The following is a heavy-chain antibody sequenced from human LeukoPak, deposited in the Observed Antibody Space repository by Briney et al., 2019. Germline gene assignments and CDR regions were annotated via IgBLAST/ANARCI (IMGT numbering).Heavy chain of an antibody. Sequence: GGSLRLSCAASGFTFSSYAMHWVRQAPGKGLEGVAVISYDGSNKYYADSVKGRFTISRDNSKNTLYLQMNSLRAEDTAVYYCASCGLGYCSSTSHLDYWGQGTLVTVSS. CDR2: ISYDGSNK. V-gene: IGHV3-30*04. D-gene: IGHD2-2*01. CDR1: GFTFSSYA. J-gene: IGHJ4*02. CDR3: ASCGLGYCSSTSHLDY.